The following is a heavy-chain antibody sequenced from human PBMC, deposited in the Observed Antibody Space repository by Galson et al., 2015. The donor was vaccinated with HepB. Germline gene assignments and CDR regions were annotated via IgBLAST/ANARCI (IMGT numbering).Heavy chain of an antibody. CDR2: IYSGNNT. J-gene: IGHJ6*02. D-gene: IGHD4-11*01. CDR3: ARDQGDDYLNYYYYPGMDV. V-gene: IGHV3-66*02. CDR1: GFTVSSNY. Sequence: SLRLSCAASGFTVSSNYMSGVRQAPGKGLAWVSVIYSGNNTYYADSVTGRFTNPRYKSKNTLYLQMNSLRAEDTAVYYCARDQGDDYLNYYYYPGMDVWGQGTTVTVSS.